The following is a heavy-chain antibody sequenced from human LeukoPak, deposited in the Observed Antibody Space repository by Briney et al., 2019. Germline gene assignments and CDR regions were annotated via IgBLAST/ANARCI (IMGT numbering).Heavy chain of an antibody. J-gene: IGHJ3*02. CDR2: ISSSGSTI. V-gene: IGHV3-11*01. CDR1: GFTFSDYY. CDR3: ARSGYDYTNDAFDI. D-gene: IGHD5-12*01. Sequence: GGSLILSCAASGFTFSDYYMSWIRQAPGKGLEWVSYISSSGSTIYYADSVKGRFTISRDNAKNSLYLQMNSLRAEDTAVYYCARSGYDYTNDAFDIWGQGTMVTVSS.